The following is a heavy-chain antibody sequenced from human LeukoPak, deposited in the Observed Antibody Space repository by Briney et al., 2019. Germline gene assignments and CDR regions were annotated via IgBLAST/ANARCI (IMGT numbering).Heavy chain of an antibody. CDR3: ARDHILWFDP. Sequence: PGGSLRLSCAASGFTFSGYAMHWVRQAPGKGLEWVAVISYDGSNKYYADSVKGRFTISRDNSKNTLYLQMNSLRAEDTAVYYCARDHILWFDPWGQGTLVTVSS. J-gene: IGHJ5*02. CDR2: ISYDGSNK. V-gene: IGHV3-30*04. CDR1: GFTFSGYA.